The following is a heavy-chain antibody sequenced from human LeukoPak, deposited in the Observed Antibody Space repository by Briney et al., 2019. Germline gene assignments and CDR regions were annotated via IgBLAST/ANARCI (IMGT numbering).Heavy chain of an antibody. CDR3: ASPSSYGDYYFGY. CDR2: ISRSGAYI. J-gene: IGHJ4*02. D-gene: IGHD4-17*01. V-gene: IGHV3-21*01. CDR1: GFNFSTYG. Sequence: PGRSLRLSCAASGFNFSTYGMHWVRQAPGKGLEWVSCISRSGAYIYYADSVKGRFTISRDNAKNSVYLQMNSLRAEDTAIYYCASPSSYGDYYFGYWGQGTLVTVSS.